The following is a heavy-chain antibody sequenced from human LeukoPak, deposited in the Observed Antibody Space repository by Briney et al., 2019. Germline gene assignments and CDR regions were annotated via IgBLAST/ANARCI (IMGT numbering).Heavy chain of an antibody. Sequence: SETLSLTCTVSGGSISSSSYYWGSIRQPPGKGLEWIGSIYDSGSTYYNPSLKSRVTISVDTSQNQFSLKLSSVTAADTAVYYCARDLYGGYCSRTSCYGNFFDPWGQGTLGTVSS. J-gene: IGHJ5*02. CDR2: IYDSGST. V-gene: IGHV4-39*07. CDR3: ARDLYGGYCSRTSCYGNFFDP. D-gene: IGHD2-2*01. CDR1: GGSISSSSYY.